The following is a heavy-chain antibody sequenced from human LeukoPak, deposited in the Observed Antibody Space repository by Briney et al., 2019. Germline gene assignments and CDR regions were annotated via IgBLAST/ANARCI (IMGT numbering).Heavy chain of an antibody. Sequence: GGSLRLSCAASGFSFNNFAMSWVRQAPGKGLEWVSAISGSGGSTYYADSVKGRFTVSRDNSKNTLYLQMNSLRAGDTAVYCCAKPHFDDWGQGTLVTVSS. CDR3: AKPHFDD. CDR2: ISGSGGST. J-gene: IGHJ4*02. V-gene: IGHV3-23*01. CDR1: GFSFNNFA.